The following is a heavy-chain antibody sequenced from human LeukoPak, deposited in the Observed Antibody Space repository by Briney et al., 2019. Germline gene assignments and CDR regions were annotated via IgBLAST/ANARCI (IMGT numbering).Heavy chain of an antibody. D-gene: IGHD3-10*01. CDR3: AKDQGVVGSYDY. CDR2: MQYDDSIE. CDR1: GFTFSTFG. V-gene: IGHV3-30*02. J-gene: IGHJ4*01. Sequence: HPGGSLRLSCAASGFTFSTFGMNWVRQAPEKGLEWVAFMQYDDSIEYYADSVKGRFTISRDNSKNTLYLQMNSLRGDDTAVYYCAKDQGVVGSYDYWGHGTLVTVSS.